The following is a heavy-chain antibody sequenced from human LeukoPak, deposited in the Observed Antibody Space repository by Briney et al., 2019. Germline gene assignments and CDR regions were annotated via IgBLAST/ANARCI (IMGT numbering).Heavy chain of an antibody. J-gene: IGHJ4*02. CDR2: IYYSGST. V-gene: IGHV4-59*12. Sequence: SETLSLTCTVSGGSISSYYWSWIRQPPGKGLEWIGYIYYSGSTNYNPSLKSRVTISVDTSRNHFSLRLSSVIAADTAVYYCARIDSRAGGDYWGQGTLVTISS. D-gene: IGHD4-11*01. CDR1: GGSISSYY. CDR3: ARIDSRAGGDY.